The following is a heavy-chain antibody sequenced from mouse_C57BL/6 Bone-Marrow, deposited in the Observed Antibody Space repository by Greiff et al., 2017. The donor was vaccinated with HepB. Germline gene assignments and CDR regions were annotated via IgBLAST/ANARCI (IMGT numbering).Heavy chain of an antibody. D-gene: IGHD1-1*01. CDR2: IYPRSGNT. J-gene: IGHJ4*01. V-gene: IGHV1-81*01. CDR1: GYTFTSYG. Sequence: VQLQESGAELARPGASVKLSCKASGYTFTSYGISWVKQRTGQGLEWIGEIYPRSGNTYYNEKFKGKATLTADKSSSKAYMALRSLTSEDSAVYFCASVVLRYLYAMDYWGQGTSVTVSS. CDR3: ASVVLRYLYAMDY.